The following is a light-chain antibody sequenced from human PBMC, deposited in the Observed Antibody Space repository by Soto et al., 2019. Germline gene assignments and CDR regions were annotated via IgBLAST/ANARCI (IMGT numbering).Light chain of an antibody. CDR3: QQYNNWTLT. J-gene: IGKJ4*01. V-gene: IGKV3-15*01. Sequence: EIVMTQSPATLSVSPGERATLSCRASQSVSGNLAWYQQKPGQPPRLLIYGASTRATGIPARFSGSGSGTEFTITISSLQSEDFAVYYCQQYNNWTLTFGGGTKVEI. CDR1: QSVSGN. CDR2: GAS.